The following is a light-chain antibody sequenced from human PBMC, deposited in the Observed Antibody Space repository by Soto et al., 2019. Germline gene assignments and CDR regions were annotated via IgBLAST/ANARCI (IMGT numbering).Light chain of an antibody. CDR1: QSVSSSY. J-gene: IGKJ1*01. CDR3: QKYGSSPPWT. V-gene: IGKV3-20*01. Sequence: EIVLPQSPGTMSLSPGERYTLSCRGRQSVSSSYLAWYQQKPGQAPRLLIYGASNRATGIPDRFSGSGSGTDFTLTMRRLEPEEFAVYYCQKYGSSPPWTFGQGSKVDIK. CDR2: GAS.